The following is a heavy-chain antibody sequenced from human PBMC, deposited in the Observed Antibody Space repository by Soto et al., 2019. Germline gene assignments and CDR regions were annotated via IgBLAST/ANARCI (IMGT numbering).Heavy chain of an antibody. CDR3: ARHIHCSSTSCNDAFDI. V-gene: IGHV4-59*08. Sequence: QVQLQESGPGLVKPSETLSLTCTVSGGSISSYYWSWIRQPPGKGLEWIGYIYYSGSTNYNPSLMSRVTITVDTSKNQFTLKLSAVTAADTAVYYCARHIHCSSTSCNDAFDIWGQGTMVTVSS. J-gene: IGHJ3*02. CDR1: GGSISSYY. CDR2: IYYSGST. D-gene: IGHD2-2*01.